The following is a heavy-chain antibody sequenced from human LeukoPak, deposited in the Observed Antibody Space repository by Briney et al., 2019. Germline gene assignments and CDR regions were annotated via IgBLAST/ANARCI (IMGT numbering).Heavy chain of an antibody. Sequence: PGGSLRLSCAGSGFTFDDYAMHWVRHAPGKSLEWVSGISWNSGNIGYADSVKGRFTISRHNAKNSLYLQMNSLRAEDTALYYCAKGGIHRGYYYYYMDVWGKGTTVTISS. V-gene: IGHV3-9*01. CDR1: GFTFDDYA. D-gene: IGHD6-13*01. CDR3: AKGGIHRGYYYYYMDV. CDR2: ISWNSGNI. J-gene: IGHJ6*03.